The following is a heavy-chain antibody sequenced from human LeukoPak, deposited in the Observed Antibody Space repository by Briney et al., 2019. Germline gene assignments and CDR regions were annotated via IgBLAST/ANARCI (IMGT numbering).Heavy chain of an antibody. Sequence: ASVKVSCKASGYTFTGYYMHWVRQAPGQGLEWMGWINPNSGGTNYAQKFQGRVTMTRDTSISTAYMELSRLRSDDTAVYYCARAESITMIVVVITGFDPWSQGTLVTVSS. J-gene: IGHJ5*02. CDR3: ARAESITMIVVVITGFDP. D-gene: IGHD3-22*01. CDR1: GYTFTGYY. V-gene: IGHV1-2*02. CDR2: INPNSGGT.